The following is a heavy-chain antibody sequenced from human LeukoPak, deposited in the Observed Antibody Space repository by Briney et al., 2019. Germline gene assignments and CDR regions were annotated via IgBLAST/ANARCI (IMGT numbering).Heavy chain of an antibody. J-gene: IGHJ4*02. D-gene: IGHD2-2*01. Sequence: GRSLRLSCAASGFTFDDYVMHWVRQAPGKGLEWVSGISWNSGSIGYADSVKGRFTISRDNAKNSLYLQMNSLRAEDTALYYCAKGQDCSSTSCQYFDYWGQGTLVTVSS. V-gene: IGHV3-9*01. CDR3: AKGQDCSSTSCQYFDY. CDR2: ISWNSGSI. CDR1: GFTFDDYV.